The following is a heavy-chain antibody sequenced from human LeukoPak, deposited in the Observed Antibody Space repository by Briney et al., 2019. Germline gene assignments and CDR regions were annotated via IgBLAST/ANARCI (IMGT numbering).Heavy chain of an antibody. D-gene: IGHD3-10*01. V-gene: IGHV3-7*01. Sequence: GGSLRLSCAASGFTFSYYWMSWVRQAPGKGLEWVANINQDGREKYYVDSVKGRFAISRDNAKNSLFLQMNSLRGEDTAVYYCARAMLVPTLFDHWGQGTLVTVSS. CDR1: GFTFSYYW. CDR2: INQDGREK. J-gene: IGHJ4*02. CDR3: ARAMLVPTLFDH.